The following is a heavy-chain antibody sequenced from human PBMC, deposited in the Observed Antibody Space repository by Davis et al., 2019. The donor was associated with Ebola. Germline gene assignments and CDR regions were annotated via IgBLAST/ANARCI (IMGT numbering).Heavy chain of an antibody. V-gene: IGHV3-11*06. D-gene: IGHD3-9*01. CDR2: ISSSSSYT. CDR1: GFTFSDYY. Sequence: GESLKISCAASGFTFSDYYMSWIRQAPGKGLEWVSYISSSSSYTNYADSVKGRFTISRHHAKNSLYLQMNSLRAEDTAVYYCARGGIRYFDWLPEGGYGMDGWGQGTTVTVSS. J-gene: IGHJ6*02. CDR3: ARGGIRYFDWLPEGGYGMDG.